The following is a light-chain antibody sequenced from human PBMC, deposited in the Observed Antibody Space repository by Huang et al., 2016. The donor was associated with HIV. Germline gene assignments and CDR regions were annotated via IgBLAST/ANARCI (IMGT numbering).Light chain of an antibody. J-gene: IGKJ1*01. Sequence: EVVMTQAPVTLSVYPGERATLSCRASQTLTNTLVWYQQRPGQPPRVLFYGAFSRASGVPARFSASGSGTEFTLTISSLQSEDFAVYYCQQYSDWPRTFGQGTKVEIK. CDR1: QTLTNT. V-gene: IGKV3-15*01. CDR3: QQYSDWPRT. CDR2: GAF.